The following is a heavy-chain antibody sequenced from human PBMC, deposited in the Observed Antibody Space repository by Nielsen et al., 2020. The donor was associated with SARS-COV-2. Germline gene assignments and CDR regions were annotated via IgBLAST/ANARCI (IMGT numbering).Heavy chain of an antibody. Sequence: VRQAPGKGLEWVSATVGSGGSTYYADSVKGRFTISRDNSKNTLYLQMNSLRAEDTAVYYCARPGDDIVVVPAASNWFDPWGQGTLVTVSS. V-gene: IGHV3-23*01. D-gene: IGHD2-2*01. J-gene: IGHJ5*02. CDR2: TVGSGGST. CDR3: ARPGDDIVVVPAASNWFDP.